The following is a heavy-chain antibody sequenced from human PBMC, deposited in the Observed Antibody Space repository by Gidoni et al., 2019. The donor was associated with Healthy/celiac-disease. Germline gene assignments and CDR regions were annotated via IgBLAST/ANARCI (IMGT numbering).Heavy chain of an antibody. Sequence: QVQLQQWGAGLLKPSETLSLTCAVYGGSFSGYYWSWIRQPPGKGLEWIGEINHSGSTNSNPSLKSRVTISVDTSKNQFSLKLSSVTAADTAVYYCARGLRWGGYVVNYYYYGMDVWGQGTTVTVSS. D-gene: IGHD5-12*01. V-gene: IGHV4-34*01. J-gene: IGHJ6*02. CDR1: GGSFSGYY. CDR2: INHSGST. CDR3: ARGLRWGGYVVNYYYYGMDV.